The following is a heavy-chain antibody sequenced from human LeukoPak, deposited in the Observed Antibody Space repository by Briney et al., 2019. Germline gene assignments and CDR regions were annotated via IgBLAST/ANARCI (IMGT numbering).Heavy chain of an antibody. Sequence: PSETLSLTCAVSGYSISSGYYWGWIPQPPGKGLEWIGSIYHSGSTYYNPSLKSRGTISVDTSKNQFSLKLSSVTAADTAVYYCARRRLTTVSHDAFDIWGQGTMVTVSS. CDR3: ARRRLTTVSHDAFDI. CDR1: GYSISSGYY. CDR2: IYHSGST. D-gene: IGHD4-11*01. V-gene: IGHV4-38-2*01. J-gene: IGHJ3*02.